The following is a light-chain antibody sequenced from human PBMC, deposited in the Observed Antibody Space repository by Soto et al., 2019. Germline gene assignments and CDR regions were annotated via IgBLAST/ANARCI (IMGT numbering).Light chain of an antibody. CDR1: SSDIGAYNY. V-gene: IGLV2-14*03. J-gene: IGLJ2*01. CDR2: EVS. Sequence: QSVLTQPASVSGSPGQSISISCTGTSSDIGAYNYVSWYQQHPGKAPKLIIFEVSNRPSGVSNRFSGSKSGNTASLTISGLQPEDEADYHCSSYTGGTTYWIFGGGTKLTV. CDR3: SSYTGGTTYWI.